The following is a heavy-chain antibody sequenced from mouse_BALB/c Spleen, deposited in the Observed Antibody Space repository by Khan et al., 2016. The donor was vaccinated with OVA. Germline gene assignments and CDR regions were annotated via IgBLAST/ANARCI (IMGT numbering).Heavy chain of an antibody. CDR1: GFTFSDYY. V-gene: IGHV7-3*02. CDR3: ARVDYGYGFAY. D-gene: IGHD1-2*01. CDR2: IRKKASGYTT. Sequence: EVQLQESGGGLVEPGGSLRLSCATSGFTFSDYYMSWVRQPPGKALEWLGFIRKKASGYTTEYSASVKGRFTISRDTSQSILYLQMNSLRAEDSATYYGARVDYGYGFAYWGQGTLVTVSA. J-gene: IGHJ3*01.